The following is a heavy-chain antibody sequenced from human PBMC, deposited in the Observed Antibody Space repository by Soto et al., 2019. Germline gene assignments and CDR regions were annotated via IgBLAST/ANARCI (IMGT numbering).Heavy chain of an antibody. Sequence: QVQLQESGPGLVKPSETLSLTCTVSGGSISSYYWSWIRQPPGKGLEWIGYIYYSGSTNYNPSLKSRVTISVDTSKNQFSLKLSSVTAADTAVYYCARAGIAVAGRNWFDPWGQGTLVTVSS. CDR1: GGSISSYY. CDR3: ARAGIAVAGRNWFDP. V-gene: IGHV4-59*01. J-gene: IGHJ5*02. D-gene: IGHD6-19*01. CDR2: IYYSGST.